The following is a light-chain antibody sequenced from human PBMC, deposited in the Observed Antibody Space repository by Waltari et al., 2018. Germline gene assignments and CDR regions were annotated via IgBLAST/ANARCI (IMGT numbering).Light chain of an antibody. CDR1: QTISSY. V-gene: IGKV1-39*01. CDR3: QQSFSTLFT. Sequence: DTQMTQSPSSLSASVGDRVTITCRASQTISSYLNWYQQKPGKAPKRLIYGASTLQSGVPARFRGSGSGTDFTLTVSSLQPEDFATYFCQQSFSTLFTFGPGTKVDFK. J-gene: IGKJ3*01. CDR2: GAS.